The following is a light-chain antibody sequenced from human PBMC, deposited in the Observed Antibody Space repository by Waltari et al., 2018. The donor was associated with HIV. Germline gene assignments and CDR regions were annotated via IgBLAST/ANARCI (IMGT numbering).Light chain of an antibody. CDR3: DSRDTNNKHHV. V-gene: IGLV3-19*01. J-gene: IGLJ1*01. Sequence: SSEMTQDHAVSVALGHTVRITCQGDSLTISSAHWYQQKPGQAPLLILYGKNHYRRSGIPARFSGSASGTTASLTITGAQAEDEADYYCDSRDTNNKHHVFGTGT. CDR1: SLTISS. CDR2: GKN.